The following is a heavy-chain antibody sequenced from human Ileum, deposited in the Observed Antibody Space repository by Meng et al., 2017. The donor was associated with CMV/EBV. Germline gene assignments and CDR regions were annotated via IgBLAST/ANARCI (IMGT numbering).Heavy chain of an antibody. CDR1: GYTFTGYY. J-gene: IGHJ4*02. V-gene: IGHV1-2*02. D-gene: IGHD1-26*01. CDR2: INPKSDDT. Sequence: ASVKVSCKASGYTFTGYYIHWVRQAPGQGLEWMGWINPKSDDTNYALSLQGRVTLTRDTSINTAFIDLTSLTSDDTAVYHCARDPHSWTGVFEYWAQGTLVTVSS. CDR3: ARDPHSWTGVFEY.